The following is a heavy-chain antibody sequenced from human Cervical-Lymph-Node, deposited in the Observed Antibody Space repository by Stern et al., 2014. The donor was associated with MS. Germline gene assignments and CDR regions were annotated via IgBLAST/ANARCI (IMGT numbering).Heavy chain of an antibody. V-gene: IGHV5-51*01. D-gene: IGHD3-22*01. CDR3: ARRLSRPQYYDSSGYHDAFDI. CDR1: GYSFTSYW. Sequence: EVQLVESGAEVKKPGESLKISCKGSGYSFTSYWIGWVRQMPGKGLEWMGVIYPGDSDTRYSPSFQGQVTISADKSISTAYLQWSSLKASDTAMYYCARRLSRPQYYDSSGYHDAFDIWGQGTMVTVSS. J-gene: IGHJ3*02. CDR2: IYPGDSDT.